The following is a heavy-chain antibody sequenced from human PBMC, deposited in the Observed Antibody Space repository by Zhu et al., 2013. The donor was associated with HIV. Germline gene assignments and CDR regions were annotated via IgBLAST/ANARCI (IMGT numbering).Heavy chain of an antibody. D-gene: IGHD2-21*01. Sequence: QVQLVQSGAEVKKPGASVKVSCKASGYTFTGFDINWVRQAPGQGLEWMGWMSPNSGDTGYAPQFQGRVTMTRNNSITTAYMELTNLRSDDTAVYYCATRPLIGDFWGRGTLVTVSS. CDR3: ATRPLIGDF. V-gene: IGHV1-8*01. CDR2: MSPNSGDT. J-gene: IGHJ4*02. CDR1: GYTFTGFD.